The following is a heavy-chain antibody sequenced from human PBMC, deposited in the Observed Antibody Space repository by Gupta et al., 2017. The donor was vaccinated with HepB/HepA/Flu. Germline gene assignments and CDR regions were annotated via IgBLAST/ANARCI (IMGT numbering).Heavy chain of an antibody. Sequence: QVQLQESGPGLVKPSETLSLTCTVSGGSISSYYWRWIRQPAGKGLEWIWRIYTSGSTNYNPSLKSRVTMSVDTSKNQFSLKLSSVTAADTAVYYCARTARAYCSSTSCYTRSYYYYYYMDVWGKGTTVTVSS. CDR2: IYTSGST. J-gene: IGHJ6*03. V-gene: IGHV4-4*07. CDR3: ARTARAYCSSTSCYTRSYYYYYYMDV. CDR1: GGSISSYY. D-gene: IGHD2-2*02.